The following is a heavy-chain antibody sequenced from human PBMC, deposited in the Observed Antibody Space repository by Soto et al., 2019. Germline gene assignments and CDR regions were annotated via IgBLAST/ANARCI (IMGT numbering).Heavy chain of an antibody. D-gene: IGHD5-18*01. CDR3: ARGDVDTAIVA. V-gene: IGHV4-59*01. CDR1: CGSIISYY. Sequence: SSETLSLTCTFSCGSIISYYWSWIRQPPGKGLEWIGYIYYSGSTNYNPSLKSRVTISVDTSKDQFSLKLSSVTAADTAVYYCARGDVDTAIVAWGQGTLVTVS. J-gene: IGHJ5*02. CDR2: IYYSGST.